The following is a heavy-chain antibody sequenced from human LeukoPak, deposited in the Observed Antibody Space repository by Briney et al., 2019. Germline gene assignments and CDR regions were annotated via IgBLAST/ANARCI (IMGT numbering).Heavy chain of an antibody. D-gene: IGHD3-9*01. V-gene: IGHV1-18*04. J-gene: IGHJ4*02. Sequence: GASVKVSCKASGYTFTGYYMHWVRQAPGQGLEWMGWISAYNGNTNYAQKLQGRVTMTTDTSTSTAYMELRSLRSDDTAVYYCARVERDILTGYYVYWGQGTLVTVSS. CDR2: ISAYNGNT. CDR3: ARVERDILTGYYVY. CDR1: GYTFTGYY.